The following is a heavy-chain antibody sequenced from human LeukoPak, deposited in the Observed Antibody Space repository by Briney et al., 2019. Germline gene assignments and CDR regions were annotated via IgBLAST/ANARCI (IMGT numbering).Heavy chain of an antibody. CDR3: ARHRSSSSFYFDY. CDR1: GGSISSYY. Sequence: SETLSLTCTVSGGSISSYYWSWIRQPPGKGLEWIGYIYSSGSTNYNPSLKSRVTISVDTSRNQFSLKLSPVTAADTAVYYCARHRSSSSFYFDYWGQGTLITVSS. CDR2: IYSSGST. D-gene: IGHD6-6*01. J-gene: IGHJ4*01. V-gene: IGHV4-4*09.